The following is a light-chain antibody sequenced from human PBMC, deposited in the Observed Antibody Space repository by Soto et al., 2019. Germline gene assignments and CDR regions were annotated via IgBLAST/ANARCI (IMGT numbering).Light chain of an antibody. V-gene: IGLV2-14*03. CDR1: SSDVGGYNY. CDR2: DVS. CDR3: CSYTSTSTRV. Sequence: QSALTQPASVSGSPGQSITISCTGTSSDVGGYNYVSWYQQHPGKAPKLMIYDVSNRPSGVSKRLSGSKSGTTAFLTISGHQAEDEADYYCCSYTSTSTRVFGGGTKLTVL. J-gene: IGLJ2*01.